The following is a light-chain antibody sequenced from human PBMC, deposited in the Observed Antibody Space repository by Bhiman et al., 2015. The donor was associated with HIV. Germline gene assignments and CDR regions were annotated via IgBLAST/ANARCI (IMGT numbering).Light chain of an antibody. J-gene: IGLJ3*02. V-gene: IGLV1-40*01. CDR1: SSNIGAGYD. CDR3: SSYTSRNTLV. CDR2: TNN. Sequence: QSVLTQPPSVSGAPGQRVTISCTGSSSNIGAGYDVHWYQQLPGTAPKLLIYTNNNRPSGVPDRFSGSKSGASASLAITGLQAADEADYYCSSYTSRNTLVFGGGTKLTVL.